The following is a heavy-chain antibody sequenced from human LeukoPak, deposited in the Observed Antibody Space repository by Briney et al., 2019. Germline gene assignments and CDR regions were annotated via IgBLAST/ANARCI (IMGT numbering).Heavy chain of an antibody. Sequence: ASVKVSCKASGYTFTGYYMHWVRQAPGRGLEWMGWINPNSGGTNYAQKFQGRVTMTRDTSISTAYMELSRLRSDDMAVYYCARDQMGHNWFDPWGQGTLVTVSS. D-gene: IGHD5-24*01. J-gene: IGHJ5*02. V-gene: IGHV1-2*02. CDR1: GYTFTGYY. CDR2: INPNSGGT. CDR3: ARDQMGHNWFDP.